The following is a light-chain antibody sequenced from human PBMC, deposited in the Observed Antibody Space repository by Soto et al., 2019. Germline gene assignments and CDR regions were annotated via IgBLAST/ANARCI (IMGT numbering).Light chain of an antibody. V-gene: IGLV2-14*01. CDR2: DVS. CDR3: SSYTSSSTLYF. Sequence: QSALTQPASVSGSPGQSITISCTGTSSDVGGYNYVSWYQQHPGKAPKLMIYDVSNRPSGVSNRFSGSKSGNTDSLTISGIQAEDDADYYCSSYTSSSTLYFFGTGTQLTVL. J-gene: IGLJ1*01. CDR1: SSDVGGYNY.